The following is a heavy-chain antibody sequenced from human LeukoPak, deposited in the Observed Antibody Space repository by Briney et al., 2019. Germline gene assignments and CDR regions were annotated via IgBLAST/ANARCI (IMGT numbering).Heavy chain of an antibody. V-gene: IGHV4-59*12. D-gene: IGHD6-19*01. J-gene: IGHJ4*02. CDR2: IYYSGST. Sequence: PSETLSLTCTVSGGSISSYYWTWIRQPPGKGLEWIGYIYYSGSTKYNPSLKRRVTMSVDTSKNQFSLKLSSVSASDTAVYYCARDSGWIPYYFDYWGQGTLVTVSS. CDR1: GGSISSYY. CDR3: ARDSGWIPYYFDY.